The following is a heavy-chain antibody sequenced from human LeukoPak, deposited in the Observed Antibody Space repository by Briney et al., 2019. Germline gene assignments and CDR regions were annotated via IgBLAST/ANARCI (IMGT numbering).Heavy chain of an antibody. Sequence: PSETLSLTCAVYGGSFSGYYWSWIRQPPGKGLEWIGEINHSGSTNYNPSLKSRVTISVDTSKNQFSLKLSSVTAADTAVYYCARGPNDILTGYYKGYFDYWGQGTLVTVSS. V-gene: IGHV4-34*01. D-gene: IGHD3-9*01. CDR3: ARGPNDILTGYYKGYFDY. J-gene: IGHJ4*02. CDR1: GGSFSGYY. CDR2: INHSGST.